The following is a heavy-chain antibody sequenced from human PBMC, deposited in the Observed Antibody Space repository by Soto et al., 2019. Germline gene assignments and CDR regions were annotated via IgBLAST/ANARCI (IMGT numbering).Heavy chain of an antibody. CDR3: TRANYFDS. D-gene: IGHD3-10*01. CDR1: AGSLSRYY. V-gene: IGHV4-59*01. CDR2: IYGSGST. Sequence: SETLPLTCTVSAGSLSRYYWTWIRQPPGKGLEWIGYIYGSGSTNYNPSLKSRVTISADTSTTQFSLKLSSVTAADTAVYYCTRANYFDSWGQGSLVTVSS. J-gene: IGHJ4*02.